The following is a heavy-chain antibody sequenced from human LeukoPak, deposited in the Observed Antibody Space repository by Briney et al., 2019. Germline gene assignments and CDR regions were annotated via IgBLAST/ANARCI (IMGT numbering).Heavy chain of an antibody. CDR2: IDPSDSYT. J-gene: IGHJ4*02. D-gene: IGHD6-13*01. CDR3: ARHFGDSSS. CDR1: GYSFTSYW. V-gene: IGHV5-10-1*01. Sequence: ASVKVSCKASGYSFTSYWISWVRQMPGKGLEWMGRIDPSDSYTNYSPSFQGHVTISADKSISTAYLQWSSLKASDTAMYYCARHFGDSSSWGQGTLVTVSS.